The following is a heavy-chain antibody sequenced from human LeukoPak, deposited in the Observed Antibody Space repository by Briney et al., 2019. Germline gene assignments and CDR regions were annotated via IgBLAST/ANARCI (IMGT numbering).Heavy chain of an antibody. CDR2: ISGSGGST. Sequence: GGALRLSCAASGFTFSSYAMSWVRQAPGKGLEWVSAISGSGGSTYYADSVKGRFTISRDNSKNTLYLQMNSLRAEDTAVYYCARDPLQYCSSTSCHEGGAFDIWGQGTMVTVSS. CDR3: ARDPLQYCSSTSCHEGGAFDI. J-gene: IGHJ3*02. CDR1: GFTFSSYA. V-gene: IGHV3-23*01. D-gene: IGHD2-2*01.